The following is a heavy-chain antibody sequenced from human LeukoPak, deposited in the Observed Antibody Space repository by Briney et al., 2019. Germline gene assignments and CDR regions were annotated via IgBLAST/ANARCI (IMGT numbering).Heavy chain of an antibody. CDR2: ISGSTTDI. Sequence: PGGSLRLSCAASGFTFTAYTINWVRQAPGKGLDWVSYISGSTTDIYYADSVKGRFTISRDNAKRSVYLQMNSLGVEDTAVYYCAKDPTDFDSSGQTYFDYWGQGTLVTVSS. J-gene: IGHJ4*02. D-gene: IGHD3-22*01. CDR3: AKDPTDFDSSGQTYFDY. V-gene: IGHV3-21*01. CDR1: GFTFTAYT.